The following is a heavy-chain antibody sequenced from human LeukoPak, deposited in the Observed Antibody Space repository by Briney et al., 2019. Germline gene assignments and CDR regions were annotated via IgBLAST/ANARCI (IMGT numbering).Heavy chain of an antibody. CDR2: IYSGGST. J-gene: IGHJ3*02. Sequence: GGSLRLSCAASGFTVSSNYMSWVRQAPGKGLEWVSVIYSGGSTYYADSVKGRFTISRDNSKNTLYLQMNSLRAEDTAVYYCARENPPRVVVHGGDAFDIWGQGTMVTVSS. V-gene: IGHV3-53*01. CDR1: GFTVSSNY. CDR3: ARENPPRVVVHGGDAFDI. D-gene: IGHD3-22*01.